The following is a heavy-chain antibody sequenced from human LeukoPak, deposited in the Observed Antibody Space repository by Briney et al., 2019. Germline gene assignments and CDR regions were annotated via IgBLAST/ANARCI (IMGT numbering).Heavy chain of an antibody. CDR1: GYTFTGYY. D-gene: IGHD3-10*01. J-gene: IGHJ5*02. CDR3: ARVSASMVRGVIITGPFDP. CDR2: INPNSGGT. V-gene: IGHV1-2*02. Sequence: ASVKVSCTPSGYTFTGYYMHWVRQAPGQGLEWVGWINPNSGGTNYAQKFQGRVTMTRDTSISTAYMELSRLRSDDTAVYYCARVSASMVRGVIITGPFDPWGQGTLVTVSS.